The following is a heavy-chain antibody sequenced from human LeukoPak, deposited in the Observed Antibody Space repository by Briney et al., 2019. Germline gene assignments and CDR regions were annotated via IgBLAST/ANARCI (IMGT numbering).Heavy chain of an antibody. V-gene: IGHV4-34*01. J-gene: IGHJ4*02. D-gene: IGHD1-26*01. Sequence: PSETLSLTCAVYGGSFSGYYWSWIRQPPGKGLEWIGEINHSGSTNYNPSLKSRVTISVDTSKNQFSLKLSSVTAADTPVYSCARGRGIVGALSGFDYWGQGTLVTVSS. CDR2: INHSGST. CDR3: ARGRGIVGALSGFDY. CDR1: GGSFSGYY.